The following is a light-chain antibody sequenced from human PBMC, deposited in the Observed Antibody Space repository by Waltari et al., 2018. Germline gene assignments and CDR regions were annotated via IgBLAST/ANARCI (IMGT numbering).Light chain of an antibody. J-gene: IGKJ1*01. Sequence: EIVLTQSPGTLSLSPGERATLSCRASQSVSRTLAWYQQKPGQAPKLLIYGASIGATGIPDRFTGSGSGTDFSLTISSLEPEDFAIYFCQHYVRLPATFGQGTKVEIK. V-gene: IGKV3-20*01. CDR3: QHYVRLPAT. CDR2: GAS. CDR1: QSVSRT.